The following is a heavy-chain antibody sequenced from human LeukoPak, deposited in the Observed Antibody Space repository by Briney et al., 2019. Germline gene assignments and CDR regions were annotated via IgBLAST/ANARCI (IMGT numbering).Heavy chain of an antibody. CDR1: GFTFSSHA. V-gene: IGHV3-23*01. CDR3: AKELRPNDF. D-gene: IGHD4-17*01. Sequence: PGGSLRLSCAASGFTFSSHAMGWVRQAPGRGLEWVSSIDISGSNAYYADSVKGRFTISRDNSRNTLYLQMDSLRAEDSAIYYCAKELRPNDFWGQGTLVTLSS. J-gene: IGHJ4*02. CDR2: IDISGSNA.